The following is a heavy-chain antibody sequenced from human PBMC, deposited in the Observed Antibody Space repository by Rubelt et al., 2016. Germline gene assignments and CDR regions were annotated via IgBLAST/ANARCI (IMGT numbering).Heavy chain of an antibody. CDR1: GFTFGDYA. D-gene: IGHD2-21*01. J-gene: IGHJ4*02. Sequence: EVHLVESGGGLVQPGRSLRLSCTASGFTFGDYAMSWFRQAPGKGLEWVGFIRTKASGGTTEYAASVKGRFSLSRADSKTIAYLEMNSLKTEDTAVDYCTRKGTRWEVLFFFDYGGQGSLATGSA. V-gene: IGHV3-49*03. CDR2: IRTKASGGTT. CDR3: TRKGTRWEVLFFFDY.